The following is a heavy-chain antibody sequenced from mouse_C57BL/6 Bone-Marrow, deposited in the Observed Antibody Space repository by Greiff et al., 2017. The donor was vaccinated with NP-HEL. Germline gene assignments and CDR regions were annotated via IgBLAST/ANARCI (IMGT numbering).Heavy chain of an antibody. CDR3: ARRGYDYAHYYAMDY. CDR1: GYTFTSYW. J-gene: IGHJ4*01. D-gene: IGHD2-4*01. Sequence: QVQLQQPGAELVKPGASVKLSCKASGYTFTSYWMHWVKQRPGQGLEWIGMIHPNSGSTNYNEKFKSKATLTVEKSSSTAYMQLSSLTSEDSAVYYCARRGYDYAHYYAMDYWGQGTSVTVSS. CDR2: IHPNSGST. V-gene: IGHV1-64*01.